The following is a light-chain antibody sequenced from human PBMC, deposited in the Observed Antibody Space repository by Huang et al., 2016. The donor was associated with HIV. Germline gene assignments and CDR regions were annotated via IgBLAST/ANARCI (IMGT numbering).Light chain of an antibody. J-gene: IGKJ5*01. V-gene: IGKV3-11*01. Sequence: EVVLTQSPATLSLSPGERATLSCRASQSVSTYLAWYQQKPGQAPRLLIDDASNRATGIPARFSGSGSGTDFTLTISSLEPEDFALYYCQQRSSWPPPITFGQGTRLEIK. CDR2: DAS. CDR1: QSVSTY. CDR3: QQRSSWPPPIT.